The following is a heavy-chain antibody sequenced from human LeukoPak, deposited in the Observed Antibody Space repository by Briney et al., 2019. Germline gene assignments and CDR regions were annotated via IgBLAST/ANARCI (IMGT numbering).Heavy chain of an antibody. D-gene: IGHD2/OR15-2a*01. Sequence: PSETLSLTCTVPGGSISSYYWSWIRQPAGKGLEWFGRIYTSGSTNYNPSLKSRVTMSVDTSKNQFSLKLTSVTAADTAVYYCARRVGYCNSNGCPPFDYWGQGTLVTVSS. CDR3: ARRVGYCNSNGCPPFDY. V-gene: IGHV4-4*07. CDR1: GGSISSYY. J-gene: IGHJ4*02. CDR2: IYTSGST.